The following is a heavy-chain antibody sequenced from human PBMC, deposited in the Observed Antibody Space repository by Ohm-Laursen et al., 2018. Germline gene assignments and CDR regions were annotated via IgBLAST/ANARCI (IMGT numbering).Heavy chain of an antibody. CDR2: MNPNSGNT. Sequence: ASVKVSCKASGYTFTSYDINWVRQATGQGLEWMGWMNPNSGNTGYAQKFQGRVTMTRNTSISTAYMELSSLRSEDTAVYYCGGGIRTYYYYGMDVWGQGTTVTVSS. CDR1: GYTFTSYD. CDR3: GGGIRTYYYYGMDV. V-gene: IGHV1-8*01. D-gene: IGHD3-3*02. J-gene: IGHJ6*02.